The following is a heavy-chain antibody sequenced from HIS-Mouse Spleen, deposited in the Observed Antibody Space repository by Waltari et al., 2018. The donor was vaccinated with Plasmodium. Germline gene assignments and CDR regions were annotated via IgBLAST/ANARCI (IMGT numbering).Heavy chain of an antibody. CDR1: VGSISSSY. V-gene: IGHV4-59*01. CDR3: ARGYDFWSGYSPYFDY. CDR2: IYYSGST. J-gene: IGHJ4*02. Sequence: QVQLQESGPGLVKPSETLSLTCTVSVGSISSSYWSWIRQPPGKGLEWIGYIYYSGSTNYNPSLKSRVTISVDTSKNQFSLKLSSVTAADTAVYYCARGYDFWSGYSPYFDYWGQGTLVTVSS. D-gene: IGHD3-3*01.